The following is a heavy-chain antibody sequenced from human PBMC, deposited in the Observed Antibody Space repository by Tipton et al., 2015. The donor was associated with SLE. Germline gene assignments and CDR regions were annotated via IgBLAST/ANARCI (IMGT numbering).Heavy chain of an antibody. J-gene: IGHJ3*02. Sequence: LRLSCTVSGGSISSYYWSWIRQPPGEGLEWIGYIYYSGSTNYNPSLKSRVTISVDTSKNQFSLKLSSVTAADTAVYYCARERPRPGYCSSTSCYGGSGAFDIWGQGTMVTVSS. CDR1: GGSISSYY. CDR2: IYYSGST. D-gene: IGHD2-2*01. CDR3: ARERPRPGYCSSTSCYGGSGAFDI. V-gene: IGHV4-59*08.